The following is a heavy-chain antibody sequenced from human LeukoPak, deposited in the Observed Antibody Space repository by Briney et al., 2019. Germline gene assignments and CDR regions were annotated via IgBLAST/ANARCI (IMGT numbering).Heavy chain of an antibody. CDR2: IYYSGST. V-gene: IGHV4-59*01. J-gene: IGHJ3*02. CDR1: GGPISSYY. CDR3: ARDWPGSGWDDAFDI. D-gene: IGHD6-19*01. Sequence: SETLSLTCTVSGGPISSYYWSWIRQPPGKGLEWIGYIYYSGSTNYNPSLKSRVTISVDTSKNQFSLKLSSVTAADTAVYYCARDWPGSGWDDAFDIWGQGTMVTVSS.